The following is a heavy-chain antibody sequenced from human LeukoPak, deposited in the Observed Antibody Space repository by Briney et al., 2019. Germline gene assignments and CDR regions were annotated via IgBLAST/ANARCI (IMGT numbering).Heavy chain of an antibody. CDR3: ASQAAAGTTGGDY. Sequence: ASVKVSCKAPGGTFSSYAISWVRQAPGQGLEWMGGIIPIFGTANYAQKFQGRVTITTDESTSTAYMELSSLRSEDTAVYYCASQAAAGTTGGDYWGQGTLVTVSS. J-gene: IGHJ4*02. CDR1: GGTFSSYA. V-gene: IGHV1-69*05. D-gene: IGHD6-13*01. CDR2: IIPIFGTA.